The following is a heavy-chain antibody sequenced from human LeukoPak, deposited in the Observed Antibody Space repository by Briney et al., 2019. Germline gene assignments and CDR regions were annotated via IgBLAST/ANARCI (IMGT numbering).Heavy chain of an antibody. CDR1: GYTFTSYG. J-gene: IGHJ1*01. CDR2: ISAYNGNT. Sequence: GASVKVSCKASGYTFTSYGISWVRQAPGQGLEWMGWISAYNGNTNYAQKLQGRVTITTDTSTSTAYMELRSLRSDDTAVYYCARRTYTRKKNEYFQHWGQGTLVTVSS. V-gene: IGHV1-18*01. CDR3: ARRTYTRKKNEYFQH. D-gene: IGHD1-14*01.